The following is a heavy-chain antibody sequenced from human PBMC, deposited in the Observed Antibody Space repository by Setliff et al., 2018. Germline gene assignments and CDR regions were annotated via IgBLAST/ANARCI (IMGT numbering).Heavy chain of an antibody. Sequence: SETLSLTCTVSGGSISDNYWSWIRQPAGKGLEWIGRFHTSGSTTYNPSLKSRVTILVDTSKNQFSLELTSVTAADTAVYYCARDIGYTYGVDYWGHGVLVTVSS. CDR1: GGSISDNY. CDR2: FHTSGST. CDR3: ARDIGYTYGVDY. J-gene: IGHJ4*01. V-gene: IGHV4-4*07. D-gene: IGHD5-18*01.